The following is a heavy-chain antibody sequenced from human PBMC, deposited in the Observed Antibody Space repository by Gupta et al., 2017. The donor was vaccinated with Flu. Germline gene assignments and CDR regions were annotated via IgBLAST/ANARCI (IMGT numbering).Heavy chain of an antibody. CDR1: GFTFSNAW. J-gene: IGHJ4*02. CDR2: IKSKTDGGTT. V-gene: IGHV3-15*01. Sequence: EVQLVESGGGLVKPGGSLRLSCAASGFTFSNAWMSWVGQAPGKGLEWVGRIKSKTDGGTTDYTAPVKGRFTISRDDSKNTLYLQMNSLKTEDTAVYYCTTDLYYGTLFDYWGQGTLVTVSS. D-gene: IGHD2-8*01. CDR3: TTDLYYGTLFDY.